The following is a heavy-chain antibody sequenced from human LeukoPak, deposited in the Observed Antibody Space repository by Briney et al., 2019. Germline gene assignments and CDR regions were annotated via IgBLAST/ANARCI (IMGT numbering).Heavy chain of an antibody. CDR3: AGGTYFYFWSGYYSSGAFGI. CDR1: GGSISSGDYY. CDR2: IYYSGST. J-gene: IGHJ3*02. V-gene: IGHV4-30-4*01. Sequence: SETLSLTCTVSGGSISSGDYYWSWIRQPPGKGLEWIGYIYYSGSTYYNPSLKSRVTISVDTSKNQFSLKLSSVTAADTAVYYCAGGTYFYFWSGYYSSGAFGIWGQGTMVTVSS. D-gene: IGHD3-3*01.